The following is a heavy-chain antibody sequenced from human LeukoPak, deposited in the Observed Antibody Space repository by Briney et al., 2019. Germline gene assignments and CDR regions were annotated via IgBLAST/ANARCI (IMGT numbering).Heavy chain of an antibody. Sequence: VASVTVSCTASGGTFSSYAISWVRQAPGQGLEWMGGIIPIFGTANYAQKFQGRVTITADESTSTAYMELSSLRSEDTAVYYCARSGVRSYAFDYWGQGTLVTVSS. D-gene: IGHD1-26*01. J-gene: IGHJ4*02. V-gene: IGHV1-69*13. CDR3: ARSGVRSYAFDY. CDR1: GGTFSSYA. CDR2: IIPIFGTA.